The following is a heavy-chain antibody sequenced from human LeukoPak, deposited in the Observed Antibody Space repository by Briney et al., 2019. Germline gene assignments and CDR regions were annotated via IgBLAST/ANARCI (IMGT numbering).Heavy chain of an antibody. V-gene: IGHV3-23*01. Sequence: GGSLRLSCAASGFTFSSYAMSWVRQAPGKGLEWVSAISGSGGSTYYADSVKGRFTISRDNSKNTLYLQMNSLRAEDTAVYYCAKVHPPPRYSMIVVVMGDYCDYWGQGTLVTVSS. CDR3: AKVHPPPRYSMIVVVMGDYCDY. D-gene: IGHD3-22*01. CDR2: ISGSGGST. CDR1: GFTFSSYA. J-gene: IGHJ4*02.